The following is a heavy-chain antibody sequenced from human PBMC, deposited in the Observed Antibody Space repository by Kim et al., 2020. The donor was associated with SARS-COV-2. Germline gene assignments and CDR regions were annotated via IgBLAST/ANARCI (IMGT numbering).Heavy chain of an antibody. J-gene: IGHJ5*02. V-gene: IGHV3-13*04. CDR1: GFTFSSYD. D-gene: IGHD3-10*01. CDR2: IGTAGDT. CDR3: ARGQTYYYGSGSLYSNWFDP. Sequence: GGSLRLSCAVSGFTFSSYDMHWVRQATGKGLEWVSAIGTAGDTYYPGSVKGRFTISRENAKNSLYLQMNSLRAGDTAVYYCARGQTYYYGSGSLYSNWFDPWGQGTLVTVSS.